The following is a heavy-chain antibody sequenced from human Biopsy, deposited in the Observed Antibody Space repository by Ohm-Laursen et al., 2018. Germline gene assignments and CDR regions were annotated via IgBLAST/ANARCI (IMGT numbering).Heavy chain of an antibody. Sequence: SLRLSCAASGFTFSNFNMNWFRQAPGEGLEWVSYISASGNHIYYTDSVKGRFTVSRDNGKNSVYLQMNSLRVEDTAVYYCARDGEAKYCKHGVCPSDFWGQGTLVTVSS. CDR2: ISASGNHI. J-gene: IGHJ4*02. V-gene: IGHV3-21*05. CDR3: ARDGEAKYCKHGVCPSDF. CDR1: GFTFSNFN. D-gene: IGHD2-8*01.